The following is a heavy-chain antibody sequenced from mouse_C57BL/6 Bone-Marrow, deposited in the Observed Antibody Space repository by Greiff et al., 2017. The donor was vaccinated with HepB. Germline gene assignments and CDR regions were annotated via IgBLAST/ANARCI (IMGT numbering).Heavy chain of an antibody. CDR1: GYTFTDYE. D-gene: IGHD1-1*02. Sequence: VQLQQSGAELVRPGASVTLSCKASGYTFTDYEMHWVKQTPVHGLEWIGAIDPETGGTAYNQKFKGKAILTADKSSSTAYMELRSLTSEDSAVYYCTRWRWDFDYWGQGTTLTVSS. CDR2: IDPETGGT. V-gene: IGHV1-15*01. J-gene: IGHJ2*01. CDR3: TRWRWDFDY.